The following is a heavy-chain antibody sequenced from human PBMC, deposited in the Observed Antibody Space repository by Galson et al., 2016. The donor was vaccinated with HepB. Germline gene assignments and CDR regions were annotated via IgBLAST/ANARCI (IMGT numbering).Heavy chain of an antibody. D-gene: IGHD3-10*02. V-gene: IGHV3-30*03. CDR2: DSMDGGRK. Sequence: SLRLSCAGSGFLFRGYGMHWVRQAPGKGLEWVAADSMDGGRKFYADSVKGRFTISRDNSNNMLFLQMSSLTEDDTAVYYCARRHEYCPPVGCSVDYWGQGTLVSVSS. CDR1: GFLFRGYG. CDR3: ARRHEYCPPVGCSVDY. J-gene: IGHJ4*02.